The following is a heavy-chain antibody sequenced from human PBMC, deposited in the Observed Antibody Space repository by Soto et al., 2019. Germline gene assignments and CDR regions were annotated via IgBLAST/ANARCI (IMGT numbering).Heavy chain of an antibody. Sequence: GGSLRLSCAASGFAFNYFAMNWVRQAPGKGPEWLSTISGSGDKTFHSDSVKGRFNISRDNSNNKMFLQMNSLRAEDTAIYYCAKGSSHAPFEKWGRGTLVTVSS. CDR2: ISGSGDKT. J-gene: IGHJ4*02. CDR1: GFAFNYFA. CDR3: AKGSSHAPFEK. V-gene: IGHV3-23*01.